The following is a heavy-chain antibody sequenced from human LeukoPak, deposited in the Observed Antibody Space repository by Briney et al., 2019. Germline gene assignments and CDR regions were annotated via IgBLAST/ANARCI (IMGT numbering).Heavy chain of an antibody. Sequence: ASVKVSCKAFGYTFTSYNINWVRQATGQGLEWMGWMSPNSGNTGHAQRFQGRVTMTRNTAISTAYMELSSLRSEDTAVYYCARGRIVGATTLGYWGQGTLVTVSS. CDR3: ARGRIVGATTLGY. D-gene: IGHD1-26*01. V-gene: IGHV1-8*01. CDR1: GYTFTSYN. CDR2: MSPNSGNT. J-gene: IGHJ4*02.